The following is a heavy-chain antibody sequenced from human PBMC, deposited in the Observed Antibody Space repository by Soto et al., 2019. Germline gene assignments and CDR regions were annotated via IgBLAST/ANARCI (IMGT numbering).Heavy chain of an antibody. CDR3: ARVRDYDILTVYLNLNTDYCDGMAV. J-gene: IGHJ6*02. D-gene: IGHD3-9*01. V-gene: IGHV1-18*01. CDR2: ISAYNGNT. CDR1: GYTFPSYG. Sequence: ASVKVSCKASGYTFPSYGISWVRQPPGQGLEWMGWISAYNGNTNYAQKLQGRVTMTTDTSTSTAYMELRSLRSDVTAVYYCARVRDYDILTVYLNLNTDYCDGMAVSGQGTTVIVSS.